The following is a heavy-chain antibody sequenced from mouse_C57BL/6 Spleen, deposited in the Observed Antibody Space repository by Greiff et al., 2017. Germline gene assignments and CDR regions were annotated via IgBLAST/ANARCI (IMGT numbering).Heavy chain of an antibody. CDR1: GFSLTSYG. D-gene: IGHD2-4*01. J-gene: IGHJ3*01. Sequence: QVHVKQSGPGLVQPSQSLSITCTVSGFSLTSYGVHWVRQSPGKGLEWLGVIWSGGSTDYNAAFISRLSISKDNSKSQVFFKMNSLQADDTAIYYCAREIYYDYDGFAYWGQGTLVTVSA. CDR3: AREIYYDYDGFAY. CDR2: IWSGGST. V-gene: IGHV2-2*01.